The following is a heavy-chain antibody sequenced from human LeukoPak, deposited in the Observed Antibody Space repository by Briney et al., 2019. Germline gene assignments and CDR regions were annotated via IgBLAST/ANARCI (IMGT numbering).Heavy chain of an antibody. CDR3: ARGLRFGESPFDY. CDR1: GFTFSNYW. Sequence: QTGGSLRLSCAASGFTFSNYWMNWVRQAPGKGLEWVANIKQDGSDKYYVDSVKGRFTISRNNANNFLYLQMNSLRAEDTAVYYCARGLRFGESPFDYWGQGTLVTVSS. J-gene: IGHJ4*02. CDR2: IKQDGSDK. V-gene: IGHV3-7*01. D-gene: IGHD3-10*01.